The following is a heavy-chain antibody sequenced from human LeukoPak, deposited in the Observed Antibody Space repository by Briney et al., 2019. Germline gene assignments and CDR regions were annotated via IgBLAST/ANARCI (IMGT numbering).Heavy chain of an antibody. J-gene: IGHJ4*02. CDR1: GFTYTNYG. CDR2: ISYDGSDK. CDR3: AKDVSTGWSFDS. V-gene: IGHV3-30*02. Sequence: GGSLRLSCAASGFTYTNYGMHWVRQAPGKGLEWVTFISYDGSDKSYADSAKGRFIISRDNSKKTLYVQMNSLTTDDTAVYYCAKDVSTGWSFDSWGQGTLVTVSS. D-gene: IGHD6-19*01.